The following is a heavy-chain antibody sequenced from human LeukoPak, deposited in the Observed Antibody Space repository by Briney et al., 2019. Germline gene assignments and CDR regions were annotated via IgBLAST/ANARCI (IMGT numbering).Heavy chain of an antibody. Sequence: GGSLRLSCAASGFTFSSYAMSWVRQAPGKGLEWVSAISGSGGSTYYADSVKGRFTISRDNFKNTLYLQMNSLRAEDTAIYYCTRVGYIDEGIDYWGQGTLVTVSS. J-gene: IGHJ4*02. D-gene: IGHD5-24*01. V-gene: IGHV3-23*01. CDR3: TRVGYIDEGIDY. CDR1: GFTFSSYA. CDR2: ISGSGGST.